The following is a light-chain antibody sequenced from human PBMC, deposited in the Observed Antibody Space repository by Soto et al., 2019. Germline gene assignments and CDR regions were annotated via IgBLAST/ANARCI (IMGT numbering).Light chain of an antibody. J-gene: IGKJ1*01. V-gene: IGKV3D-20*02. CDR3: QQRSNWPRT. CDR2: DAS. CDR1: QTVRNNY. Sequence: EFVLTQSPGTLSLSPGERATLSRRASQTVRNNYLAWYQQKPGQAPRLLIYDASSRATGIPDRFSGGGSGTDFTLTISSLEPEDLAVYYCQQRSNWPRTFGQGTKVDIK.